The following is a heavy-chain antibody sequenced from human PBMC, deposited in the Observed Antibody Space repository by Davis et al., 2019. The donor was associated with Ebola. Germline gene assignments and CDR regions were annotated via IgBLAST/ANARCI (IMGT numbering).Heavy chain of an antibody. V-gene: IGHV4-34*01. D-gene: IGHD3-16*01. CDR2: INHGGGT. J-gene: IGHJ4*02. CDR1: GGSISSYY. Sequence: PSETLSLTCTVSGGSISSYYWSWIRQPPGKELEWIGEINHGGGTNYNPSLRSRVTISVETSKNQFSLKLSSLTAADTAVYYCARGPLGILDYWGQGTLVTVSS. CDR3: ARGPLGILDY.